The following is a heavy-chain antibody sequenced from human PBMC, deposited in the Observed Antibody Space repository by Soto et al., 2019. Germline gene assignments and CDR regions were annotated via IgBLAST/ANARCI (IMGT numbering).Heavy chain of an antibody. CDR3: VRGGVTGWYNPFDS. CDR1: GFTFSAYN. V-gene: IGHV3-48*02. J-gene: IGHJ4*02. CDR2: VSSSAATM. Sequence: GGSLRLSCAASGFTFSAYNMHWVRQAPGKGLEWVSFVSSSAATMYYADSVEGRFTISRDNAKNSLHLEMNSLRDEDTALYFCVRGGVTGWYNPFDSWGQGTLVTVSS. D-gene: IGHD6-19*01.